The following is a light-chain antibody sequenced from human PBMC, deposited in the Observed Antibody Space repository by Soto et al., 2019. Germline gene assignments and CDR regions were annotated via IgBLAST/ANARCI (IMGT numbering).Light chain of an antibody. J-gene: IGLJ2*01. CDR2: LNSDGSH. Sequence: QPVLTQSPSASASLGASVNLTCTLSSGHSSYAIAWHQQQPEKGPRYLMNLNSDGSHSKGDGIPDRFSGSNSGAERYLTISSLQSEDEADYYCQTWGTGIVVFGGGTQLTVL. V-gene: IGLV4-69*01. CDR1: SGHSSYA. CDR3: QTWGTGIVV.